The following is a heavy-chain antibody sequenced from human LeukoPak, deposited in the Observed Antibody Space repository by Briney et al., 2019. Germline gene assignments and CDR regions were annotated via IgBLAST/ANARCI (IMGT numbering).Heavy chain of an antibody. CDR1: GFTFSSYA. CDR2: ISYDGSNK. V-gene: IGHV3-30*04. CDR3: AREAGTYYFDY. D-gene: IGHD6-13*01. Sequence: GGSLRLSCAASGFTFSSYAMHWVRQAPGKGLEWVAVISYDGSNKYYADSVKGRFTISKDNSKNTLYLQMNSLRAEDTAVYYCAREAGTYYFDYWGQGTLVTVSS. J-gene: IGHJ4*02.